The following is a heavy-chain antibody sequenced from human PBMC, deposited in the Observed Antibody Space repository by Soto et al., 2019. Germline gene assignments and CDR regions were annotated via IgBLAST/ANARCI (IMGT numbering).Heavy chain of an antibody. V-gene: IGHV4-59*01. D-gene: IGHD6-13*01. J-gene: IGHJ4*02. Sequence: QVQLQESGPGLVKPSETLSLTCTVSGGSINNDYWSWIRQPPGKGLEWIGHMYYSGSTNYNPSLKRRVTISVDTSKHQFSLKLSSVTAADTAVYYCAREASAGPFDYWCQGTLVTVSS. CDR1: GGSINNDY. CDR3: AREASAGPFDY. CDR2: MYYSGST.